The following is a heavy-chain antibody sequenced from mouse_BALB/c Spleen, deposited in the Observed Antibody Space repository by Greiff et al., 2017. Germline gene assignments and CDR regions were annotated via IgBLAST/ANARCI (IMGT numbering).Heavy chain of an antibody. V-gene: IGHV1-9*01. CDR2: ILPGSGST. CDR3: ARGGRYDSFDY. CDR1: GYTFSSYW. D-gene: IGHD2-14*01. Sequence: VQLVESGAELMKPGASVKISCKATGYTFSSYWIEWVKQRPGHGLEWIGEILPGSGSTNYNEKFKGKATFTADTSSNTAYMQLSSLTSEDSAVYYCARGGRYDSFDYWGQGTTLTVSS. J-gene: IGHJ2*01.